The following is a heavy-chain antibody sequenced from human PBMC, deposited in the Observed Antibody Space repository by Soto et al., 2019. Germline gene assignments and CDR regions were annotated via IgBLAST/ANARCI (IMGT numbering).Heavy chain of an antibody. Sequence: GGSLRLSCAASGFTSSDYYMSWIRQAPGKGLEWVSYISSSSSYTNYADSVKGRFTISRDNAKNSLYLQMNSLRAEDTAVYYCARDLVVPAATDYYGMDVWGQGTTVTVSS. CDR1: GFTSSDYY. V-gene: IGHV3-11*06. CDR3: ARDLVVPAATDYYGMDV. CDR2: ISSSSSYT. J-gene: IGHJ6*02. D-gene: IGHD2-2*01.